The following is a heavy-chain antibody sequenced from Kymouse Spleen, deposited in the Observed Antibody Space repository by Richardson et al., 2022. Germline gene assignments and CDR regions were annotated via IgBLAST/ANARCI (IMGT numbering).Heavy chain of an antibody. J-gene: IGHJ4*02. V-gene: IGHV3-33*01. CDR2: IWYDGSNK. D-gene: IGHD5-18,IGHD5-18*01. CDR1: GFTFSSYG. Sequence: QVQLVESGGGVVQPGRSLRLSCAASGFTFSSYGMHWVRQAPGKGLEWVAVIWYDGSNKYYADSVKGRFTISRDNSKNTLYLQMNSLRAEDTAVYYCARDGESYSYGLYYWGQGTLVTVSS. CDR3: ARDGESYSYGLYY.